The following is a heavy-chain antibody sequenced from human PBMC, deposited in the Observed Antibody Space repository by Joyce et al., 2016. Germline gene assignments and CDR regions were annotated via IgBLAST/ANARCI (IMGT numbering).Heavy chain of an antibody. CDR2: ISGDSTGT. V-gene: IGHV3-48*01. D-gene: IGHD2-15*01. Sequence: EAQLVESGGGLVQPGGSLRLSCAASGFTFSDFTMNWVRQAPGRGLEWLSDISGDSTGTYYADSVNGRFTISRDNTRNSLFLQMSRLIAADTAVYYCARGYCRDDGCYSPPDYWGQGTLVTVSS. CDR1: GFTFSDFT. J-gene: IGHJ4*02. CDR3: ARGYCRDDGCYSPPDY.